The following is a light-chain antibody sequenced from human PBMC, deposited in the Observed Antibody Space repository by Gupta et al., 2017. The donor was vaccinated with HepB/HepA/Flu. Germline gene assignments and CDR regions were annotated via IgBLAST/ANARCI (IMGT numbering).Light chain of an antibody. Sequence: EIVMTQSPATLSVSPGERVTLSCRASQSVDIRLAWYQQIVGQPPRLLIYGASTRASGIPVRFSGSGYETEFTLTISSRQSQDVAVYYCQQYDDWSPLSFGGGTKVAIE. CDR2: GAS. CDR3: QQYDDWSPLS. CDR1: QSVDIR. J-gene: IGKJ4*01. V-gene: IGKV3-15*01.